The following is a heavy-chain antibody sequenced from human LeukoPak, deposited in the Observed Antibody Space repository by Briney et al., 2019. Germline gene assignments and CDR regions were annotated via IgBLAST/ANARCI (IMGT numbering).Heavy chain of an antibody. CDR1: GYTFTSYD. CDR3: AREGGIVVVTAIQYAFDI. D-gene: IGHD2-21*02. J-gene: IGHJ3*02. CDR2: MNPNSGNT. Sequence: ASVKVSCKASGYTFTSYDINWVRQATGQGLEWMGWMNPNSGNTGYAQKFQGRVTMTRNTSISTAYMELSSLRSEDTAVYYCAREGGIVVVTAIQYAFDIWGQGTMVTVSS. V-gene: IGHV1-8*01.